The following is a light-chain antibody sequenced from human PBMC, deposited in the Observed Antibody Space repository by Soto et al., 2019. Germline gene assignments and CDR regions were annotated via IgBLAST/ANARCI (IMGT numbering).Light chain of an antibody. V-gene: IGKV3-15*01. J-gene: IGKJ4*01. CDR2: GAS. Sequence: EIVMTQSPATLSVSPGERATISCRASQSVSSNLAWYQQKPGQAPRLLIYGASTRATGIPARFSGSGSGTEFTLTISSLQSEDFAVYYCQQYNNPLTFGGGTKVEIK. CDR3: QQYNNPLT. CDR1: QSVSSN.